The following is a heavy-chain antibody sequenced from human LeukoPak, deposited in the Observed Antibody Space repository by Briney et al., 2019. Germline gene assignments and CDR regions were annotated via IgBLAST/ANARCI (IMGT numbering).Heavy chain of an antibody. J-gene: IGHJ4*02. Sequence: SETLSLTCTVSGGSISSSSYYWGWIRQPPGKGLEWIGSIYYSGSTYYNPSLKSRVTISVDTSKNQFSLKLSSVTAADTAVYYCARRYYDFWSGEFDYWGQGTLVTVSS. D-gene: IGHD3-3*01. V-gene: IGHV4-39*01. CDR1: GGSISSSSYY. CDR3: ARRYYDFWSGEFDY. CDR2: IYYSGST.